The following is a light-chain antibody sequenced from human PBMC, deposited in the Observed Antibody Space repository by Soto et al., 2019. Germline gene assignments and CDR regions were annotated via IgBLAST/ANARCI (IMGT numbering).Light chain of an antibody. V-gene: IGLV9-49*01. CDR1: SGYSNYK. CDR2: VGTGGIVG. Sequence: QSALTQPPSASASLGASVTLTCTLSSGYSNYKVDWYQQRPVKGPRFVMRVGTGGIVGSKGDGIPDRFSVLGSGLNRYLTIKNIQEEDESDYHCGAAHGSGSNFSVVFGGGTKLTVL. J-gene: IGLJ2*01. CDR3: GAAHGSGSNFSVV.